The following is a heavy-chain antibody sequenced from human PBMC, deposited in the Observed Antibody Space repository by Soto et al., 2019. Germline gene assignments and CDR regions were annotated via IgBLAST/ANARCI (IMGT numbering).Heavy chain of an antibody. CDR2: IYHSGST. CDR1: SGSISSSNW. V-gene: IGHV4-4*02. Sequence: QVQLQESGPGLVKPSGTLSLTCAVSSGSISSSNWWSWVRQPPGKGLEWIGEIYHSGSTNYNPSLKSRVTISVGKSKNQFSLKLSSVTAADTAVYYCARGGEDSGYDWSPSFDYWGQGTLVTVSS. J-gene: IGHJ4*02. CDR3: ARGGEDSGYDWSPSFDY. D-gene: IGHD5-12*01.